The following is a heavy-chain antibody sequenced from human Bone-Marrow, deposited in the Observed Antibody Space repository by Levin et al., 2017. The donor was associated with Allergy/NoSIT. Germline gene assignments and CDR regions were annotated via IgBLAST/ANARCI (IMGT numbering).Heavy chain of an antibody. CDR1: GFSFSNYA. Sequence: GGSLRLSCAAPGFSFSNYAMSWVRQAPGKGLDWVSSISGSGSTTYYADSVRGRFTISRDNSKNTLYLQMNSLRVDDTAVYYCARQSPSGDSSGWDWYFDLWGRDTLVTVSS. J-gene: IGHJ2*01. CDR3: ARQSPSGDSSGWDWYFDL. V-gene: IGHV3-23*01. CDR2: ISGSGSTT. D-gene: IGHD6-25*01.